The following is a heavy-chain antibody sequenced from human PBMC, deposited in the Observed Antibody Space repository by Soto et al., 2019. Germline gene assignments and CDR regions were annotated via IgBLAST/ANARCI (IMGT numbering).Heavy chain of an antibody. CDR3: AKDRRRVTTSPLDY. D-gene: IGHD4-4*01. CDR2: ISGSGGST. Sequence: GESLKISCAASGFTFSSYAMSWVRQAPGKGLEWVSAISGSGGSTYYADSVKGRFTISRDNSKNTLYLQMNSLRAEDTAVYYCAKDRRRVTTSPLDYWGQGTLVTVSS. CDR1: GFTFSSYA. J-gene: IGHJ4*02. V-gene: IGHV3-23*01.